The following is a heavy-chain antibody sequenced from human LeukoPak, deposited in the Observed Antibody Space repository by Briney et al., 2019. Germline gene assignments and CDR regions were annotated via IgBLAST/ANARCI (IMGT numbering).Heavy chain of an antibody. D-gene: IGHD6-19*01. Sequence: PGGSLRLSCAASGFTFDDYAMHWVRHAPRKGLEWVSGFSWNSGSIGYADSVKGRFTISRDNAKNSLYLQMNSLRAEDMALYYCAKDMSGTSHVAGFDYWGQGTLVTVSS. CDR1: GFTFDDYA. CDR3: AKDMSGTSHVAGFDY. V-gene: IGHV3-9*03. CDR2: FSWNSGSI. J-gene: IGHJ4*02.